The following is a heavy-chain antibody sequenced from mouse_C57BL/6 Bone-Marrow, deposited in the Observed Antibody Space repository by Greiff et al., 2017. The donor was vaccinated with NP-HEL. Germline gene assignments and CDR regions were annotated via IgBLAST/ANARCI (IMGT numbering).Heavy chain of an antibody. CDR1: GYSITSGYY. CDR2: ISYAGSN. V-gene: IGHV3-6*01. D-gene: IGHD2-1*01. Sequence: EVQRVESGPGLVKPSQSLSLTCSVTGYSITSGYYWNWIRQFPGNKLEWMGYISYAGSNNYNPSLKNRISITRDTSKNQFFLKLNSVTTEDTATYYCARDYFYFDYWGQGTTLTVSS. J-gene: IGHJ2*01. CDR3: ARDYFYFDY.